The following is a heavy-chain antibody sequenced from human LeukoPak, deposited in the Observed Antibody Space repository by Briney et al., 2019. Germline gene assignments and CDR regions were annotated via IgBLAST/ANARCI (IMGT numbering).Heavy chain of an antibody. D-gene: IGHD6-6*01. J-gene: IGHJ4*02. CDR1: GFSFSTYE. CDR2: ITGSSSYI. V-gene: IGHV3-21*01. CDR3: ASGFSSSPYFDY. Sequence: GGSLRLSCAASGFSFSTYEMNWVRQAPGKGLEWVSFITGSSSYIYYTDSVKGRFTISRDNAKNSLFLQMNSLRDEDTAVYYCASGFSSSPYFDYWGQGTLVTVSS.